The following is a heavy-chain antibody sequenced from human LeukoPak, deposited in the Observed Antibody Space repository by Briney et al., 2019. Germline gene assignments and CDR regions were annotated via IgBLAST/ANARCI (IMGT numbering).Heavy chain of an antibody. Sequence: ASVKVSCKASGYSFTGYYMHWVRQAPGQGLEWMGWINVNNGDTNYAQKFQGRVTVTRDTSISIAYMELSRLRSDDTAVYYCARDWDPITGTTRWFDPWGQGTLVTVSS. J-gene: IGHJ5*02. V-gene: IGHV1-2*02. CDR1: GYSFTGYY. CDR2: INVNNGDT. CDR3: ARDWDPITGTTRWFDP. D-gene: IGHD1-7*01.